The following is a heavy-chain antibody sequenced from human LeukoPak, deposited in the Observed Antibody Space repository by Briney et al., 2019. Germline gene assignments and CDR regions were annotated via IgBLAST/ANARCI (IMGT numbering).Heavy chain of an antibody. V-gene: IGHV3-15*01. Sequence: GGSLRLSCAASGFTFSNAWMSWVRQAPGKGLEWVGRIKSKTDGGTTDYAAPVKGRFTISRDDSKNTLYLQMNSLRAEDTAVYYCASPNAGWFGELKGGWFDPWGQGTLVTVSS. J-gene: IGHJ5*02. CDR2: IKSKTDGGTT. CDR1: GFTFSNAW. CDR3: ASPNAGWFGELKGGWFDP. D-gene: IGHD3-10*01.